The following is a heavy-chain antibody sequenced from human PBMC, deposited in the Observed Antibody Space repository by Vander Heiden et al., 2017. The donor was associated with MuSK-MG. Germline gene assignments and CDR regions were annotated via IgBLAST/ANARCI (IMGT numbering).Heavy chain of an antibody. J-gene: IGHJ6*02. CDR3: AKGPSGSTLYYYYGMDV. Sequence: ELQLLESGGGLVQPGGSLSLTCAASVFTFRSYASSWVRQARGKGLEWFSAISGIGGSTYYADSVKGRLTIFRDNSKNTLYLQMNSLSAEDTAVYYGAKGPSGSTLYYYYGMDVWGQGTTVTVSS. D-gene: IGHD1-1*01. CDR1: VFTFRSYA. V-gene: IGHV3-23*01. CDR2: ISGIGGST.